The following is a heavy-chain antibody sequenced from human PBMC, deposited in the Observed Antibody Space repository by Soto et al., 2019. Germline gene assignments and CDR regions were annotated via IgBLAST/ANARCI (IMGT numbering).Heavy chain of an antibody. V-gene: IGHV3-53*02. Sequence: EVQLVETGGGLIQPGGSLRLSCAASGFTVSSNYMSWLRQAPGKGLEWVSVIYSGGSTYYADSVKGRFTISRDNSKNTLYLQMNSLRAEDTAVYYSARVLKGYYGMDVWGQGTTVTVSS. CDR3: ARVLKGYYGMDV. CDR1: GFTVSSNY. CDR2: IYSGGST. J-gene: IGHJ6*02.